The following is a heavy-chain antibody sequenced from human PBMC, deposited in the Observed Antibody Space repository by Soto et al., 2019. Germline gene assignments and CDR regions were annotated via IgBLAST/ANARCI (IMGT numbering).Heavy chain of an antibody. J-gene: IGHJ6*02. Sequence: GSLRLSCAASGFTFSSYGMHWVRQAPGEGLEWVAVIWYDGSNEYYADSVKGRFTISRDNSKNTLYLQMNSLRAEDTALYYCARQRGYTNDFPSPGMDVWGQGTTVTVSS. V-gene: IGHV3-33*01. CDR2: IWYDGSNE. CDR3: ARQRGYTNDFPSPGMDV. D-gene: IGHD5-18*01. CDR1: GFTFSSYG.